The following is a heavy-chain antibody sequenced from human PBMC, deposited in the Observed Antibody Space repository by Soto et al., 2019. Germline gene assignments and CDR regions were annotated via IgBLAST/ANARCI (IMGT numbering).Heavy chain of an antibody. J-gene: IGHJ6*02. D-gene: IGHD3-10*01. CDR1: GFSFSDSY. V-gene: IGHV3-11*06. Sequence: QVQLVESGGGLVKPGGSLRLSCAASGFSFSDSYMSWVRQAPGKGLEWVAYISGSSGYTGYADSVKGRFTISRDNAKNSLYLQMNXLRVEDTAVYYCARDRGGYGPPDVWGQGTXVXXS. CDR3: ARDRGGYGPPDV. CDR2: ISGSSGYT.